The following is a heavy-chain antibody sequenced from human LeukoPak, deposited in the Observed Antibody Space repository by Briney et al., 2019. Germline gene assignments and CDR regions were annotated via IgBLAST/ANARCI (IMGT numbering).Heavy chain of an antibody. CDR1: GFTFDDYA. CDR2: ISWNSGSI. V-gene: IGHV3-9*01. Sequence: GGSLRLSCAASGFTFDDYAMPWVRQAPGKGLEWVSGISWNSGSIGYADSVKGRFTISRDNAKNSLYLQMNSLRAEDTALYYCAKASSRHRPRGFDYWGQGTLVTVSS. J-gene: IGHJ4*02. D-gene: IGHD3-10*01. CDR3: AKASSRHRPRGFDY.